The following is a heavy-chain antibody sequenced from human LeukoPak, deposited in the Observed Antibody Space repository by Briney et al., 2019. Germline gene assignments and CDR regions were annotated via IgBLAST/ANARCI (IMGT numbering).Heavy chain of an antibody. D-gene: IGHD3-22*01. CDR3: AKDYYYDSSGYYYGDAFDI. Sequence: GGSLRLSCAASGFTFSAYAMAWVRQAPGKGLEWVSTISGSGGNTFSTDSVKGMFTISRDNSKNILYLQVNSLRAGDTAVYYCAKDYYYDSSGYYYGDAFDIWGQGTMVTVSS. CDR2: ISGSGGNT. CDR1: GFTFSAYA. V-gene: IGHV3-23*01. J-gene: IGHJ3*02.